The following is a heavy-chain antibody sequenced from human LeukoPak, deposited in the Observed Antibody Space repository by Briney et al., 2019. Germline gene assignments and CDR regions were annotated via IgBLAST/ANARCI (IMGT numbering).Heavy chain of an antibody. V-gene: IGHV3-74*01. D-gene: IGHD3-3*01. Sequence: GGSLRLSCAASGFTFSSYWMHWVRQAPGKGLVWASRIKSDGSNTNYADSVKGRFTISRDNAKNTLHLQMNSLRAEDTAVYYCARGPVGDFWSGYNYYFDYWGQGTLVTVSS. CDR2: IKSDGSNT. CDR1: GFTFSSYW. CDR3: ARGPVGDFWSGYNYYFDY. J-gene: IGHJ4*02.